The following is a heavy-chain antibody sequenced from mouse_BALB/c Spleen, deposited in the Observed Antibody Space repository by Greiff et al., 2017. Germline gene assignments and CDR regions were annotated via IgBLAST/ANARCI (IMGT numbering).Heavy chain of an antibody. CDR3: ARDRGLTPYAMDY. CDR2: IWAGGST. J-gene: IGHJ4*01. Sequence: VKLQESGPGLVAPSQSLSITCTVSGFSLTSYGVHWVRQPPGKGLEWLGVIWAGGSTNYNSALMSRLSISKDNSKSQVFLKMNSLQTDDTAMYYCARDRGLTPYAMDYWGQGTSVTVSS. D-gene: IGHD3-1*01. V-gene: IGHV2-9*02. CDR1: GFSLTSYG.